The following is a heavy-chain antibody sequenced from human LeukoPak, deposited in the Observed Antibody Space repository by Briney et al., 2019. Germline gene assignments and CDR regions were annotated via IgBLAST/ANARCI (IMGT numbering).Heavy chain of an antibody. D-gene: IGHD1-26*01. J-gene: IGHJ4*02. CDR3: VSFIEERD. CDR2: INTDGSAA. V-gene: IGHV3-74*01. Sequence: GGSLRLSCAASGFTFSKYWMHWVRQPPGKGPVWVSKINTDGSAAIYADSVRSRFTISRDNAKNTVYLQRNSLRVEYTAVYYCVSFIEERDWGQGTLVTVSS. CDR1: GFTFSKYW.